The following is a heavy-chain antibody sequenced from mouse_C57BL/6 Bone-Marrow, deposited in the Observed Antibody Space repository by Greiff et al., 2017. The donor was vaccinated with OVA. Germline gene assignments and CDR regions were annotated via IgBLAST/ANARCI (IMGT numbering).Heavy chain of an antibody. D-gene: IGHD1-1*01. V-gene: IGHV1-59*01. Sequence: QVQLKQPGAELVRPGTSVKLSCKASGYTFTSYWMHWVKQRPGQGLEWIGVIDPSDSYTNYNQKFKGKATLTVDTSSSTAYMQLSSLTSEDSAVYYCARGDYYGSSYWYFDVWGTGTTVTVSS. CDR3: ARGDYYGSSYWYFDV. CDR2: IDPSDSYT. CDR1: GYTFTSYW. J-gene: IGHJ1*03.